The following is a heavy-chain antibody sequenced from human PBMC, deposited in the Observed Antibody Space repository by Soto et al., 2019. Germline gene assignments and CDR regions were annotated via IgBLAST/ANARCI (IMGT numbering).Heavy chain of an antibody. Sequence: GGSLRLSCAASGFTFSSYSMNWVRQAPGKGLEWVSYISSSSSTIYYADSVKGRFTISRDNAKNSLYLQMNSLRAEDTAVYYCARDRLEWWSNGAFDIWGQGTMVTVSS. CDR3: ARDRLEWWSNGAFDI. CDR2: ISSSSSTI. V-gene: IGHV3-48*01. J-gene: IGHJ3*02. CDR1: GFTFSSYS. D-gene: IGHD2-15*01.